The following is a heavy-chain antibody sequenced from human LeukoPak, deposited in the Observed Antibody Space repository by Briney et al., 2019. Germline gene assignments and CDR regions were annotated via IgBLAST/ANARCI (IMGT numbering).Heavy chain of an antibody. J-gene: IGHJ5*02. CDR2: MNPNSGNT. CDR1: GYTFTSYD. Sequence: ASVKVSCKASGYTFTSYDINWVRQAIGQGLEWMGWMNPNSGNTGYAQKFQGRVTMTRNTSISTAYMELSSLRSEDTAVYYCARGPYYGDYAKNWFDPWGQGTLVTVSS. CDR3: ARGPYYGDYAKNWFDP. D-gene: IGHD4-17*01. V-gene: IGHV1-8*01.